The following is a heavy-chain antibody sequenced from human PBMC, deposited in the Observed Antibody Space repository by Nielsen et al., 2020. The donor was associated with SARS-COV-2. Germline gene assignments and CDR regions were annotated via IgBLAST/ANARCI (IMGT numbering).Heavy chain of an antibody. CDR1: GFTFSSYG. CDR3: ARVEDGGRHYYYYGMDV. V-gene: IGHV3-30*03. J-gene: IGHJ6*02. Sequence: GGSLRLSCAASGFTFSSYGMHWVRQAPGKGLEWVAVISYDGSNRYYADSVKGRFTISRDNSKNTLYLQMNSLRAEDTAVYYCARVEDGGRHYYYYGMDVWGLGTTVTVSS. CDR2: ISYDGSNR. D-gene: IGHD3-16*01.